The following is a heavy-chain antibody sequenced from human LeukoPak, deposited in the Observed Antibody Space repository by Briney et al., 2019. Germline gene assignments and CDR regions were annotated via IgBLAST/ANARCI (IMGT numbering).Heavy chain of an antibody. CDR2: IYSGGST. CDR1: GFTFSSNG. CDR3: ASLVYDYVWGDLQGAFDI. Sequence: GGSLRLSCVVSGFTFSSNGMNWVRQAPGKGLEWVSVIYSGGSTYYADSVKGRFTISRDNSKNTLYLQMNSLRAEDTAVYYCASLVYDYVWGDLQGAFDIWGQGTMVTVSS. J-gene: IGHJ3*02. V-gene: IGHV3-53*01. D-gene: IGHD3-16*01.